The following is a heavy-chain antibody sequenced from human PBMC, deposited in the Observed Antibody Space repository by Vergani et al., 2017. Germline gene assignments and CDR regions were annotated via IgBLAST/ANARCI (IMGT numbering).Heavy chain of an antibody. CDR1: GFTFSDYE. CDR3: ARDFRPEEVVLTPLDAFDI. CDR2: ISSSSSYI. D-gene: IGHD2-15*01. V-gene: IGHV3-48*03. Sequence: EAQLAESGGGLVQPGGSLRLSCAASGFTFSDYEMNWVRQAPGKGLEWVSFISSSSSYIYYADSVKGRFTISRDNAKNSLYLQMNSLRAEDTAVYYCARDFRPEEVVLTPLDAFDIWGQGTMVTVSS. J-gene: IGHJ3*02.